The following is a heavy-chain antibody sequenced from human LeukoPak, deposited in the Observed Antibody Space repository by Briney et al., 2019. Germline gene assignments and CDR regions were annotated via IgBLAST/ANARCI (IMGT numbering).Heavy chain of an antibody. CDR3: TRGVEPGWVAPYYMDV. D-gene: IGHD6-19*01. CDR2: IRSKAYGGTT. V-gene: IGHV3-49*05. J-gene: IGHJ6*03. CDR1: GFTFGDYA. Sequence: NPGGSLRLSCTASGFTFGDYAMSWFRQAPGKGLEWVGFIRSKAYGGTTEYAASVKGRFTISRDDSKSIAYLQMNSLKTEDTAVYYCTRGVEPGWVAPYYMDVWGKRTTVTVSS.